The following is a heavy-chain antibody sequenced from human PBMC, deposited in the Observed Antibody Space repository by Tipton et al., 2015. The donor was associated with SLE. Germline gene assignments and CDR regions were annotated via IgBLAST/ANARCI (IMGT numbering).Heavy chain of an antibody. D-gene: IGHD1-14*01. V-gene: IGHV4-30-4*01. CDR1: GGSISSGDYY. J-gene: IGHJ4*02. CDR3: ASLEPGY. CDR2: IYYSGST. Sequence: TLSLTCTVSGGSISSGDYYWSWIRQPPGKGLEWIGYIYYSGSTNYNPTLKSRVSISVDTSRNQFSLKLSSVTAADTAVYFCASLEPGYWGQGTLVTVSS.